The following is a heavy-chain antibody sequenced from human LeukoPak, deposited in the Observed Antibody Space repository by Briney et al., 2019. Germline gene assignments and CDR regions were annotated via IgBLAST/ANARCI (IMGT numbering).Heavy chain of an antibody. D-gene: IGHD1-26*01. J-gene: IGHJ4*02. Sequence: SETLSLTCTVSGGSISSSSYYWGWIRQPPGKGLEWIGSIYYSGSTYYNPSLKSRVTISVDTSKNQFSLKLSSVTAADTAVYYCAARSGSYLYSDYWGQGTLVTVSS. CDR1: GGSISSSSYY. CDR2: IYYSGST. CDR3: AARSGSYLYSDY. V-gene: IGHV4-39*07.